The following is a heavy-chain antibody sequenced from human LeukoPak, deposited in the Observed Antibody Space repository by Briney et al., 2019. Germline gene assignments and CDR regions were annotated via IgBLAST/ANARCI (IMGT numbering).Heavy chain of an antibody. Sequence: GGSLRLSCAASGFTFSSYGMHWVRQAPGKGLEWVAFIRYDGSNKYYADSVKGRFTISRDNSKNTLYLQMNSLRAEDTAVYYCAELLDWNDEDRFDYWGQGTLVTVSS. CDR1: GFTFSSYG. CDR2: IRYDGSNK. D-gene: IGHD1-1*01. CDR3: AELLDWNDEDRFDY. J-gene: IGHJ4*02. V-gene: IGHV3-30*02.